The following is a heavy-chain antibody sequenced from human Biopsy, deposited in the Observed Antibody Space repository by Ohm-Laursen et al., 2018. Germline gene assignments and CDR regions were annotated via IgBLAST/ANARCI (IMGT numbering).Heavy chain of an antibody. V-gene: IGHV4-59*07. CDR2: IYYSGRV. J-gene: IGHJ5*02. CDR1: GGSISHSF. Sequence: SDTLSLTCTVSGGSISHSFWNWIRQPPGRGLEWIGYIYYSGRVDYDPSLKGRVSFSVDTSKKQFSLNLSSLTTADTAVYYCARGAGGGGVFGPWGQGTLVTVSS. CDR3: ARGAGGGGVFGP. D-gene: IGHD3-16*01.